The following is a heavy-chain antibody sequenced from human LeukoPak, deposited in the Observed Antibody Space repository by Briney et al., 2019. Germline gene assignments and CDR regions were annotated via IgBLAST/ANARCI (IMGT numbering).Heavy chain of an antibody. CDR1: GFTFSSYW. CDR2: INTNGSPT. CDR3: AGDLISGSGSLGY. D-gene: IGHD3-10*01. Sequence: GGSLRLSCAASGFTFSSYWMHWVRQAPGKGLVWVARINTNGSPTQYADSVKGRFTISRDNAKTALYLQMNSLRDEDTAVYYCAGDLISGSGSLGYWGQGTLVTVSS. V-gene: IGHV3-74*01. J-gene: IGHJ4*02.